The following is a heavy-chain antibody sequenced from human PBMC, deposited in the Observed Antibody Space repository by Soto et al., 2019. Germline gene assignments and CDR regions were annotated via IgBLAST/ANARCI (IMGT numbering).Heavy chain of an antibody. Sequence: XSVKVSCQVSGYPVTELSMHWVRQAPGKGLEWMGGFDPEDGETIYAQKFQGRVTMTEDTSTDTAYMELSSLRSEDTAVYYCATGARNSGTEQPPFQHWGQGTLVTVSS. CDR2: FDPEDGET. CDR1: GYPVTELS. D-gene: IGHD1-26*01. V-gene: IGHV1-24*01. J-gene: IGHJ1*01. CDR3: ATGARNSGTEQPPFQH.